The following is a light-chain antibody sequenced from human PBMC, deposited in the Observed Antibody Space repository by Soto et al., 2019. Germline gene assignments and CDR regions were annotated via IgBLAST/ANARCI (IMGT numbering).Light chain of an antibody. CDR1: QSFSSTY. CDR2: GAS. CDR3: QQYHTSPIT. J-gene: IGKJ5*01. Sequence: ENVLTQSPGTLSLSPGERATLSCRASQSFSSTYLGWYQQKPGQAPRLLIYGASIRATGIPDRLSGSGSGTDFTLTISRLEPEDFAVYYCQQYHTSPITFGQGTRLEIK. V-gene: IGKV3-20*01.